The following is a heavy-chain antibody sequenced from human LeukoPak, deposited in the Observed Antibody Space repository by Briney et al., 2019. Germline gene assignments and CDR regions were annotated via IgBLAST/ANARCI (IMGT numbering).Heavy chain of an antibody. CDR1: GGSISMYY. D-gene: IGHD2-15*01. CDR2: IYYSGST. J-gene: IGHJ6*02. Sequence: PSETLSLTCTVSGGSISMYYWSWIRQPPGKGLGWIGYIYYSGSTNYHPSLKSRVTISVDTSKNQFSLKLSSVTAADTAVYYCARLPWGVVRNYYYYYGMDVWGQGTTVTVSS. V-gene: IGHV4-59*08. CDR3: ARLPWGVVRNYYYYYGMDV.